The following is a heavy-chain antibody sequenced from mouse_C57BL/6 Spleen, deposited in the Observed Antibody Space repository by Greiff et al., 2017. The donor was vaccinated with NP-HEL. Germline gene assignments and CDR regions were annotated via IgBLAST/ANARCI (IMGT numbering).Heavy chain of an antibody. V-gene: IGHV1-61*01. CDR2: IYPSDSET. CDR3: ARNGYSYYAMDY. Sequence: QVQLQQPGAELVRPGSSVKLSCKASGYTFTSYWMDWVKQRPGQGLEWIGNIYPSDSETHYNQKFKDKATLTVDKSSSTAYMQLSSLTSEDSAVYSWARNGYSYYAMDYWGQGTSVTVSS. D-gene: IGHD2-3*01. J-gene: IGHJ4*01. CDR1: GYTFTSYW.